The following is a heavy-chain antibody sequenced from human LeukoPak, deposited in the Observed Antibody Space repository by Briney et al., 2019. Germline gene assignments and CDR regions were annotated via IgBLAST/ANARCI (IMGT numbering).Heavy chain of an antibody. Sequence: SETLSLTCAVYGGSFSGYYWSWIRQPPGKGLEWIGEINHSGSTNYNPSLKSRVTISVDTSKNQFSLKLSSVTAADTAVYYCARGRPNSSGWYRGAFDIWGQGTMVTVSS. CDR2: INHSGST. CDR3: ARGRPNSSGWYRGAFDI. V-gene: IGHV4-34*01. D-gene: IGHD6-19*01. J-gene: IGHJ3*02. CDR1: GGSFSGYY.